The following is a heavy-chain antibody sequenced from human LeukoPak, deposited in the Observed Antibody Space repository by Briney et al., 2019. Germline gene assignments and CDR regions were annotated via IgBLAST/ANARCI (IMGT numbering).Heavy chain of an antibody. V-gene: IGHV4-39*01. J-gene: IGHJ4*02. D-gene: IGHD6-13*01. CDR1: GFTFSSYA. Sequence: PGGSLRLSCAASGFTFSSYAMSWVRQPPGKGLEWIGSIYYSGSTYYNPSLKSRVTISVDTSKNQFSLKLSSVTAADTAVYYCARCQAAAGTAFDYWGQGTLVTVS. CDR2: IYYSGST. CDR3: ARCQAAAGTAFDY.